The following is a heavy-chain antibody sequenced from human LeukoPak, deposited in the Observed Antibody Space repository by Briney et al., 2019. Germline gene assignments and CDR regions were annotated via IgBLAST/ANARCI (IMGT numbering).Heavy chain of an antibody. D-gene: IGHD3-10*01. CDR3: AKVRNYYGSGSYFDY. Sequence: PGGSLRFSCVASGFTVSSNYMSWVRQAPGKGLEWVSVIYSGGSTYYADSVKGRFTISRDNSKNTLYLQMNSLRAEDTAVYYCAKVRNYYGSGSYFDYWGQGTLVTVSS. J-gene: IGHJ4*02. CDR1: GFTVSSNY. V-gene: IGHV3-66*01. CDR2: IYSGGST.